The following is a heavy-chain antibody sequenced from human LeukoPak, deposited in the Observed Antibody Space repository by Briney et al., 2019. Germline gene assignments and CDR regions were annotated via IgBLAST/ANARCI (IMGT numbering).Heavy chain of an antibody. CDR1: GVSISTSNYY. J-gene: IGHJ5*02. CDR3: AARLRYFDWIPLGYYNWFDP. V-gene: IGHV4-39*07. D-gene: IGHD3-9*01. CDR2: IFYSGST. Sequence: SETLSLTCTVSGVSISTSNYYWGWIRQPPGKGLEWIGNIFYSGSTYYSSSLRSRVTISLDTSRNQFSLKLSSVTAADTAVYYCAARLRYFDWIPLGYYNWFDPWGQGTLVTVSS.